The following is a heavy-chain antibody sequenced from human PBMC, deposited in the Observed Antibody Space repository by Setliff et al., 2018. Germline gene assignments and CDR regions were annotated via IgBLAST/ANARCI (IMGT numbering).Heavy chain of an antibody. Sequence: KPSETLSLTCTVSGGSISSGGYYWSWIRQPAGKGLEWIGRIYTSGSTNYNPSLKSRVTISVDTSKNQFSLKLSSVTAADTAVYYCARDVRYYYGSGSYYNDWFDPWGQGTLVTVSS. D-gene: IGHD3-10*01. CDR3: ARDVRYYYGSGSYYNDWFDP. J-gene: IGHJ5*02. CDR2: IYTSGST. CDR1: GGSISSGGYY. V-gene: IGHV4-61*02.